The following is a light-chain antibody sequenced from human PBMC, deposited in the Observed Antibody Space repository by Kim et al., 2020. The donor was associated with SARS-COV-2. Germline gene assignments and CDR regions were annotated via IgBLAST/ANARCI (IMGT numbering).Light chain of an antibody. J-gene: IGLJ1*01. V-gene: IGLV4-69*01. CDR2: LNSDGSH. CDR3: QTWDTGIQV. CDR1: SGHSSYA. Sequence: ASVKLTCTLSSGHSSYAIAWHRQQPEKGPRYLMKLNSDGSHSKGDGIPDRFSGSSSGAERYLTISSLQSEDEADYYCQTWDTGIQVFGTGTKVTVL.